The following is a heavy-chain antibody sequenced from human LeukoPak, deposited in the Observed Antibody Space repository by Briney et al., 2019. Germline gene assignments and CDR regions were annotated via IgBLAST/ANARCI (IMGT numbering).Heavy chain of an antibody. CDR1: GYSFTIYW. V-gene: IGHV5-51*01. CDR2: IYPGDSDT. CDR3: ARRGEGYYDSSGYYSYYFDY. J-gene: IGHJ4*02. Sequence: GESLKISCKGSGYSFTIYWIGWVRQMPGKGLEWMGIIYPGDSDTRYSPSFQGQVTISADKSISTAYLQWSSLKASDTAMYYCARRGEGYYDSSGYYSYYFDYWGQGTLVTVSS. D-gene: IGHD3-22*01.